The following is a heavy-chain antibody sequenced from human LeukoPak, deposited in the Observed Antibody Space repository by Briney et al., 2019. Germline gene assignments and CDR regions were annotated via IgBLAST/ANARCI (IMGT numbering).Heavy chain of an antibody. J-gene: IGHJ6*02. D-gene: IGHD3-10*01. CDR3: ARDPNGSGSLYYYYGTDV. V-gene: IGHV3-53*01. CDR1: GFSVGTNY. Sequence: PGGSLRLPCAASGFSVGTNYMTWVRQAPGKGLEWVSVIYSGDNSHYADSVKGRFTISRDNAKNSLYLQMNSLRAEDTAVYYCARDPNGSGSLYYYYGTDVWGQGTTVTVSS. CDR2: IYSGDNS.